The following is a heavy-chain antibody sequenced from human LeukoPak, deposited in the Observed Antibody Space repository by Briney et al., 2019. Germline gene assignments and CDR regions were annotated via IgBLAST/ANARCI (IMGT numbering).Heavy chain of an antibody. D-gene: IGHD1-26*01. Sequence: ASVKVPCKASGYTFTGYYMHWVRQAPGQGLEWMGRINPNSGGTNYAQKFQGRVTMTRDTSISTAYMELSRLRSDDTAVYYCARERTVAGMVAPRRSFGFYYWGQGTLVTVSS. CDR2: INPNSGGT. CDR1: GYTFTGYY. V-gene: IGHV1-2*06. J-gene: IGHJ4*02. CDR3: ARERTVAGMVAPRRSFGFYY.